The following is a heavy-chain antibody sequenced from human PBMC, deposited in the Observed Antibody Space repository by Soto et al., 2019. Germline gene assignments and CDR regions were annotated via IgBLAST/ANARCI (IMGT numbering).Heavy chain of an antibody. CDR2: MSYDGSNE. J-gene: IGHJ6*02. CDR3: ARGAPDGDYGEGDYYYYGMDV. Sequence: GGSLRLSCAASGFTFRDYGMHWVRQAPGKGLEWVAVMSYDGSNEFYVDSVKGRFTISRDNSKNTLFLQMNSLRAGDTAVYYCARGAPDGDYGEGDYYYYGMDVWGQGTTVTVSS. D-gene: IGHD4-17*01. V-gene: IGHV3-30*03. CDR1: GFTFRDYG.